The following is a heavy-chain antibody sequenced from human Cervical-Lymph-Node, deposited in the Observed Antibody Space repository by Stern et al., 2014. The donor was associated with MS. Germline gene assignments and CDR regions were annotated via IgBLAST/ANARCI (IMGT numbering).Heavy chain of an antibody. CDR2: ISWDGGST. CDR3: AKPITMIVVAESSYFDY. J-gene: IGHJ4*02. V-gene: IGHV3-43*01. Sequence: EVQLVESGGVVVQPGGSLRLSCAASGFTFDDYTMPWVRQAPGKGLEWVSLISWDGGSTYYADSVKGRFTISRDNSKNSLYLQMNSLRTEDTALYYCAKPITMIVVAESSYFDYWGQGTLVTVSS. D-gene: IGHD3-22*01. CDR1: GFTFDDYT.